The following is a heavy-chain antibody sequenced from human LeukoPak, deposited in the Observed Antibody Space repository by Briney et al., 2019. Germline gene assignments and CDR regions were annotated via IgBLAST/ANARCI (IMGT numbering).Heavy chain of an antibody. CDR2: IYTSGST. CDR1: GGSISSGSYY. J-gene: IGHJ5*02. CDR3: ARAPRTTGTTTIWFDP. Sequence: SQTLSLTCTVSGGSISSGSYYWSWIRQPAGKGLEWIGRIYTSGSTNYNPSLKSRVTTSVDTSKNQFSLKLSSVTAADTAVYYCARAPRTTGTTTIWFDPWGQGTLVTVSS. D-gene: IGHD1-1*01. V-gene: IGHV4-61*02.